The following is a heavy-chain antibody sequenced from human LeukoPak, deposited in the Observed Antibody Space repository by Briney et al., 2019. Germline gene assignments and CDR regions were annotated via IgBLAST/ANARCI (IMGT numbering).Heavy chain of an antibody. Sequence: GRSLRLSCAASGFTFSSYGMHWVRQALGKGLEWVAVISYDGSNKYYADSVKGRFTISGDNSKNTLYLQMNSLRAEDTAVYYCAKDRPVAYCGGDCYSNWFDPWGQGTLVTVSS. J-gene: IGHJ5*02. CDR3: AKDRPVAYCGGDCYSNWFDP. CDR2: ISYDGSNK. V-gene: IGHV3-30*18. D-gene: IGHD2-21*02. CDR1: GFTFSSYG.